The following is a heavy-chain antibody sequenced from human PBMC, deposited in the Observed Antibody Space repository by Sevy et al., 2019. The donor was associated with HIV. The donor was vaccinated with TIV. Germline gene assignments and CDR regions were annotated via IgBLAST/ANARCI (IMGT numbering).Heavy chain of an antibody. CDR2: INPNSGGT. Sequence: ASVKVSCKASGYTFTGYYMHWVRQVPGQGLEWMGWINPNSGGTNYAQKFQGRVTMTRDTSISTAYMELSRLRSDDTAVYYCARVPSCGGDCYSVPYFDYWGQGTLVTVSS. D-gene: IGHD2-21*02. CDR1: GYTFTGYY. V-gene: IGHV1-2*02. CDR3: ARVPSCGGDCYSVPYFDY. J-gene: IGHJ4*02.